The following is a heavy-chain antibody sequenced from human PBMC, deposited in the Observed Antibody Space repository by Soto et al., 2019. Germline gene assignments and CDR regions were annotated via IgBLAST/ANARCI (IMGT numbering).Heavy chain of an antibody. CDR3: AKGWGYSSSTHPFDAFDI. Sequence: EVQLLESGGGLVQPGGSLRLSCAASGFTFSSYAMSWVRQAPGKGLEWVSAISGSGGSTYYADSVKGRFTISRDNSKNTLYLQMNSLRAEDTAVYYCAKGWGYSSSTHPFDAFDIWGQGTMVTVSS. J-gene: IGHJ3*02. CDR2: ISGSGGST. V-gene: IGHV3-23*01. CDR1: GFTFSSYA. D-gene: IGHD6-6*01.